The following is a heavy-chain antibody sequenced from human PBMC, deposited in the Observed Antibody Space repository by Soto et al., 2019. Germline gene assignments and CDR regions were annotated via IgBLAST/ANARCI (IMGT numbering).Heavy chain of an antibody. CDR3: ASGRYGDY. V-gene: IGHV1-18*01. CDR1: GYTFTSYG. CDR2: VSAHNGNT. D-gene: IGHD1-26*01. J-gene: IGHJ4*02. Sequence: QVHLVQSGAEVKKPGASVKVSCKASGYTFTSYGITWVRQAPGQGLEWMGWVSAHNGNTDYAQKLQGTVIVTRDTSTSTAYMELRSLRSDDTAVYYCASGRYGDYWGQGALVTVSS.